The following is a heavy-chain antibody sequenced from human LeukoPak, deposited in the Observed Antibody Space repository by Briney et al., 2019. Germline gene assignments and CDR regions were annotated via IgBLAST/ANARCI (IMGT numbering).Heavy chain of an antibody. CDR3: ARDPAAAADFYYYYGMDV. CDR1: GYTFTGYY. J-gene: IGHJ6*02. CDR2: INPNSGGT. V-gene: IGHV1-2*02. Sequence: ASVKVSCKASGYTFTGYYMHWVRQAPGQGLEWMGWINPNSGGTNYAQKFQGRVTMTRDTSISTAHMELSRLRSDDTAVYYCARDPAAAADFYYYYGMDVWGQGTTVTVSS. D-gene: IGHD6-13*01.